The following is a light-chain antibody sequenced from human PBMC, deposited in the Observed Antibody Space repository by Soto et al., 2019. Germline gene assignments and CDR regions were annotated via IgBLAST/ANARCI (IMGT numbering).Light chain of an antibody. CDR1: QSVSSN. V-gene: IGKV3-20*01. CDR3: QQYGSSPPMA. CDR2: GAS. J-gene: IGKJ5*01. Sequence: VVTQSPATLSVSPGERATLSCRASQSVSSNLAWYQQKPGQAPRLLIYGASSRATGIPDRFSGSGSGTDFTLTISRLEPEDFAVYYCQQYGSSPPMAFGQGTRLEI.